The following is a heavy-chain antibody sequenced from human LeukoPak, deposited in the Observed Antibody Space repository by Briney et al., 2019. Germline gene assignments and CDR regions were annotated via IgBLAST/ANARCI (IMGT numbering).Heavy chain of an antibody. D-gene: IGHD6-19*01. CDR1: GFTFSSYA. V-gene: IGHV3-7*01. J-gene: IGHJ4*02. CDR2: IKQDGSEK. Sequence: GGSLRLSCAASGFTFSSYAMSWVRQAPGKGLEWVANIKQDGSEKYYVDSVKGRFTISRDNAKNSLYLQMNSLRAEDTAVYYCARDSTESVADYYFDYWGQGTLVTVSS. CDR3: ARDSTESVADYYFDY.